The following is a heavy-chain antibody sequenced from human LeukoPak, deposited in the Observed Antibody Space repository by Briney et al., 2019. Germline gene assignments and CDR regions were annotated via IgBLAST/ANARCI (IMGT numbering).Heavy chain of an antibody. V-gene: IGHV4-39*01. Sequence: SETLSPTCTVSGGSIGSSRYYWGWIRQPPGKGLEWIGNIYYSGSTYYNPSLKSRVTISLDTSKNQFSLKLSSVTAADTAVYYCARRDITARLNWFDPWGQGTLVTVSS. J-gene: IGHJ5*02. CDR2: IYYSGST. CDR3: ARRDITARLNWFDP. CDR1: GGSIGSSRYY. D-gene: IGHD6-6*01.